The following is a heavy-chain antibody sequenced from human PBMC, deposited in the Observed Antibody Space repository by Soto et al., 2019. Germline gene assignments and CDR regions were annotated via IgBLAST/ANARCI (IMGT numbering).Heavy chain of an antibody. CDR1: GFTFTNSA. D-gene: IGHD6-19*01. V-gene: IGHV1-58*02. J-gene: IGHJ4*02. CDR3: ARRSGWYVGYFDY. CDR2: IVVGSGNT. Sequence: SVKVSCKASGFTFTNSAIQWVRQARGQRLEWIGWIVVGSGNTNYAQKFQERVTITRDMSTSTAYMELRSLRSDDTAVYYCARRSGWYVGYFDYWGQGTLVTVSS.